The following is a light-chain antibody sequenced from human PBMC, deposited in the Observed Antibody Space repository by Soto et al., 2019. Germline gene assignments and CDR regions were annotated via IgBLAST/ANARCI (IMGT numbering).Light chain of an antibody. CDR3: QQYSNWPRGT. J-gene: IGKJ1*01. V-gene: IGKV3-15*01. CDR1: QSVSSN. CDR2: GAS. Sequence: EIVMTQSPATLSVSPGERATLSCRASQSVSSNLAWYQQKPGQAPRLLIYGASTRVTGIPARFSGSGSGTEFTLTISSLQSEDFAFYYCQQYSNWPRGTFGQGTKVEIK.